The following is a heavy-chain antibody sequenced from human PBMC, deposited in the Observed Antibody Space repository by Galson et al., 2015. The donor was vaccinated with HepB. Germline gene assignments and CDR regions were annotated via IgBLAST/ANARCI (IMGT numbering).Heavy chain of an antibody. J-gene: IGHJ4*02. Sequence: SLRLSCAASGFTFSDYYMSWIRQAPGKGLEWVSYISSSSSYTNYADSVKGRFTISRDNAKNSLYLQMNSLRAEDTAVYYCARVSPLRYSSGWKANDYWGQGTLVTVSS. D-gene: IGHD6-19*01. CDR3: ARVSPLRYSSGWKANDY. CDR2: ISSSSSYT. CDR1: GFTFSDYY. V-gene: IGHV3-11*05.